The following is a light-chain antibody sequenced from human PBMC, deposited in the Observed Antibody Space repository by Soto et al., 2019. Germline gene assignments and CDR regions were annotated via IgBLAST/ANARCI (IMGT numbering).Light chain of an antibody. CDR1: SSNIGTGYD. CDR3: QSYDSSLNNYV. J-gene: IGLJ1*01. CDR2: ENS. Sequence: QSVLTQPPSVSGAPGQSVAISCTGSSSNIGTGYDVHWYQQLPGTAPKLLIFENSNRPSGVPDRFSGSKSGTSASLAITGLQAEDEADYYCQSYDSSLNNYVFGTGTQLTVL. V-gene: IGLV1-40*01.